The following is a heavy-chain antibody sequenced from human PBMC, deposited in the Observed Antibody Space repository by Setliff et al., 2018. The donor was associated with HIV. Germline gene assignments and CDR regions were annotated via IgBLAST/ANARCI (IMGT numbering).Heavy chain of an antibody. CDR2: ISSSSYYI. J-gene: IGHJ4*02. CDR3: ARNPRPIAAAGFDLDY. CDR1: GFTFSSYA. V-gene: IGHV3-21*06. D-gene: IGHD6-13*01. Sequence: GGSLRLSCAASGFTFSSYAMSWVRQAPGKGLEWVSSISSSSYYIYYADSVKGRFAISRDNAKNSIHLQMNSLRAEDTAVYYCARNPRPIAAAGFDLDYWGQGTMVTVSS.